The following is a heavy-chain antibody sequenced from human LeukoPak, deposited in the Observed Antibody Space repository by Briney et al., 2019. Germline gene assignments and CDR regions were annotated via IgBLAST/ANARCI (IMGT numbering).Heavy chain of an antibody. J-gene: IGHJ3*02. CDR3: ATDHDYYYDSSGHPSIFDI. V-gene: IGHV3-48*04. CDR2: ITRSSSTI. D-gene: IGHD3-22*01. Sequence: GGSLRLSCAASGFTFSTYSMNWVRQAPGKGLEWVSYITRSSSTIYYADSVKGRFTVSRDNAKSSLSLQMNSLRAEDTAVYYCATDHDYYYDSSGHPSIFDIWGQGTMVTVSS. CDR1: GFTFSTYS.